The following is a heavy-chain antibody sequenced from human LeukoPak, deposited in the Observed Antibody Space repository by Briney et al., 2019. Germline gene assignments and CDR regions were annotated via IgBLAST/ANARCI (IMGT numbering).Heavy chain of an antibody. D-gene: IGHD1-26*01. Sequence: SETLSLTCTVSGGSISSSCYYWGWIRQPPGKGLEWIGRMYYSERTYYNPSLKSQVPISVDTSKNRFTLKLSSVTAADTAVYFCARREAPNYFDYWGQGTLVTVSS. CDR2: MYYSERT. V-gene: IGHV4-39*01. CDR1: GGSISSSCYY. J-gene: IGHJ4*02. CDR3: ARREAPNYFDY.